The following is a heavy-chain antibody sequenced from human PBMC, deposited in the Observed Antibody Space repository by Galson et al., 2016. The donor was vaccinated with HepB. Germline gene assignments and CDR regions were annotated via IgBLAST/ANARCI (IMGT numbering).Heavy chain of an antibody. D-gene: IGHD6-13*01. CDR2: IYHSGST. J-gene: IGHJ3*02. Sequence: SETLSLTCAVSGASISSSNWGCWARQSPGKGLEEIGEIYHSGSTNYNPSLKSPVTISVDKSKNQFSLKMSSVTAADTAVYYCARISRSRSWYSIREGGTFDIWGQGTMVTVSS. V-gene: IGHV4-4*02. CDR3: ARISRSRSWYSIREGGTFDI. CDR1: GASISSSNW.